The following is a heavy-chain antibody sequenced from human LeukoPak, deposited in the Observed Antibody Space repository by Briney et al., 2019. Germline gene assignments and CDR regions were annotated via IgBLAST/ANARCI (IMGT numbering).Heavy chain of an antibody. CDR2: IYYSGST. J-gene: IGHJ4*02. V-gene: IGHV4-31*03. D-gene: IGHD6-19*01. CDR1: GGSISSGGYY. CDR3: ARDLGSGWYSLLYY. Sequence: SETLSLTCTVSGGSISSGGYYWSWIRQHPGKGLEWIGYIYYSGSTYYNPSLKSRVTISVDTSKNQFSLKLSSVTAADAAVYYCARDLGSGWYSLLYYWGQGTLVTVSS.